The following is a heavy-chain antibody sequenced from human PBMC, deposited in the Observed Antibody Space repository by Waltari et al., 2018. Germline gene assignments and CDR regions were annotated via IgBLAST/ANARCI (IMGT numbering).Heavy chain of an antibody. CDR3: GRAPATSWFGYSVY. V-gene: IGHV4-34*01. D-gene: IGHD2-2*01. CDR2: ITHTGDS. CDR1: GASFGGFY. J-gene: IGHJ4*02. Sequence: QVRLQQWGAGLLKPSETLSLTCGESGASFGGFYWSWIRQAPGKGLEWIGDITHTGDSNINPSLKSRLTISVDTSKRQFSLELTSVTPADTAVYYCGRAPATSWFGYSVYWGQGTVVTVSS.